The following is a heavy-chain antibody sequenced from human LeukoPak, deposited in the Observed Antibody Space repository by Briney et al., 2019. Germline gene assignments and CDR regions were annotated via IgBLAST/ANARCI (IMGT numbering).Heavy chain of an antibody. Sequence: PGGSLRLSCAASGFTFSSYWMSWVRQAPGKGLEWVSTISGSGGSTYYADSVKARFTISRDNSKNTLYLQMNSLRAEDTALYYCAKDQIRSDYGGKGGFDYWGQGTLVTVSS. CDR3: AKDQIRSDYGGKGGFDY. CDR1: GFTFSSYW. V-gene: IGHV3-23*01. D-gene: IGHD4-23*01. J-gene: IGHJ4*02. CDR2: ISGSGGST.